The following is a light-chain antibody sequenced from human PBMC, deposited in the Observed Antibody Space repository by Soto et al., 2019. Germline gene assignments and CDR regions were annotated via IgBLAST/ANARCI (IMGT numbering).Light chain of an antibody. CDR2: DVS. Sequence: QSVLTQPASVSGSPGQSITISCTGTSSDVGGYNYVSWYQQHPGKAPKLMIYDVSNRPSGVSNRFSGSKSGNTASLTISGLQAEDEADYYCSSHVVFGGGTKVTVL. J-gene: IGLJ2*01. V-gene: IGLV2-14*01. CDR1: SSDVGGYNY. CDR3: SSHVV.